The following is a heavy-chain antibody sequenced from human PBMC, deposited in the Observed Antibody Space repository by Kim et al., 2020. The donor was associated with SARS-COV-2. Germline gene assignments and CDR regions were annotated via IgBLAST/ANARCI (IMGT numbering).Heavy chain of an antibody. D-gene: IGHD6-19*01. CDR1: GFTFSNYW. CDR2: IKQDGSEK. V-gene: IGHV3-7*01. CDR3: ARDLNIAVTGADY. Sequence: GGSLRLSCAASGFTFSNYWMSWVRQAPGKGLEWVANIKQDGSEKYYVDSVKGRFTISRDNAKNSLYLQMNSLRAEDTAVYYCARDLNIAVTGADYWGQGTLVTVSS. J-gene: IGHJ4*02.